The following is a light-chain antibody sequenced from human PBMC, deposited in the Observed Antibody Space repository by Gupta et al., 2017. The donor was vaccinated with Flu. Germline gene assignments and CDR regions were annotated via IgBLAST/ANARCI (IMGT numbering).Light chain of an antibody. V-gene: IGLV2-14*01. J-gene: IGLJ3*02. CDR2: EVR. CDR1: SSDVGGYNY. CDR3: SAETSSSTL. Sequence: SALPQPASVSGSPGQSITISCTGTSSDVGGYNYVSWYQQHPGKAPKLMIYEVRNRPSGVANRFSGYKSGSTAALTISGRQAEDEDDYDCSAETSSSTLFGGGTKLTVL.